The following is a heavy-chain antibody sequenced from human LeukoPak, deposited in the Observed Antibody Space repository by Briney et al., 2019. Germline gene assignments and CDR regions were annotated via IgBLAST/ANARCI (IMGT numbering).Heavy chain of an antibody. CDR3: ARELLDYGDYEYYFDY. J-gene: IGHJ4*02. V-gene: IGHV4-34*01. CDR2: INHSGST. D-gene: IGHD4-17*01. CDR1: GGSFSGYY. Sequence: SETLSLTCAVYGGSFSGYYWSWIRQPPGKGLEWIGEINHSGSTNYNPSFKSRVTISVDTSKNQFSLKLSSVTAADTAVYYCARELLDYGDYEYYFDYWGQGTLVTVSS.